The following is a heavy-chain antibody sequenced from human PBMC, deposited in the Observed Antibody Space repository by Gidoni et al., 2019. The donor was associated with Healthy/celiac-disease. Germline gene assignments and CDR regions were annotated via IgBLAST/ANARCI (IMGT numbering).Heavy chain of an antibody. J-gene: IGHJ2*01. CDR2: IYHSGST. Sequence: QVQLQESGPGLVKPSGTLSLTCAVSGGSISSSNWWSWVRQPPGKGLEWIGEIYHSGSTNYNPSLKSRVTISVDKSKNQFSLKLSSVTAADTAVYYCARVPSGKNSGYVHWYFDLWGRGTLVTVSS. V-gene: IGHV4-4*02. CDR3: ARVPSGKNSGYVHWYFDL. CDR1: GGSISSSNW. D-gene: IGHD5-12*01.